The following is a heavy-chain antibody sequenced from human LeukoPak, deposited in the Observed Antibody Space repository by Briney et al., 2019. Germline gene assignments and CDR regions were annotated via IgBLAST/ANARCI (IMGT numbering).Heavy chain of an antibody. Sequence: ASVKVSCKASGYTFTGYYMHWVRQAPGQGLEWMGWINPNSSGTNYAQKFQGRVTMTRDTSISTAYMELSRLRSDDTAVYYCARGNYGGNSVFDYWGQGTLVTVSS. CDR2: INPNSSGT. D-gene: IGHD4-23*01. J-gene: IGHJ4*02. CDR3: ARGNYGGNSVFDY. V-gene: IGHV1-2*02. CDR1: GYTFTGYY.